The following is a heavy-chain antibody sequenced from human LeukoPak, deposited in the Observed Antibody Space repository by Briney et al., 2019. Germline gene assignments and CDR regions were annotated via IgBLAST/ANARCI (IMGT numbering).Heavy chain of an antibody. CDR3: ARDNCGGDCYSDRYFDY. CDR1: GGSLSSGGYY. D-gene: IGHD2-21*02. V-gene: IGHV4-31*03. J-gene: IGHJ4*02. Sequence: SQTLSLTCTVPGGSLSSGGYYWSWIRQHPGTGLEWIGYIYYSGSTYYNPSLKSRITISVDTSKNQFSLKLSSVTAADTAVYYCARDNCGGDCYSDRYFDYWGQGTLVTVSS. CDR2: IYYSGST.